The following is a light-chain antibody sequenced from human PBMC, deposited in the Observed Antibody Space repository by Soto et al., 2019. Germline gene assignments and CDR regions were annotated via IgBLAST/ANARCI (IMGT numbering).Light chain of an antibody. CDR3: QQYGSSGT. CDR2: GES. J-gene: IGKJ1*01. Sequence: EIVLTQSPGKLYISPGERAILSCRASQSVSNNYLAWYQQKPGQYPRILIYGESNRATGIQDRFSGSGSGTDFTLTISRLEPEDFAVYYCQQYGSSGTLGQGTKLDLK. CDR1: QSVSNNY. V-gene: IGKV3-20*01.